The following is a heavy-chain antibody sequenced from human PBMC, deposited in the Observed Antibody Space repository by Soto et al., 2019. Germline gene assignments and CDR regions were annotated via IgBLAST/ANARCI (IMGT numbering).Heavy chain of an antibody. CDR3: ATSPGLPRGFDP. CDR2: IYYSGST. CDR1: GGSISSSSYY. V-gene: IGHV4-39*01. J-gene: IGHJ5*02. Sequence: QLQLQESGPGLVKPSETLSLTCTVSGGSISSSSYYWGWIRQPPGKGLEWIGSIYYSGSTYYNPSLKSRVTISVDTAKNQFSLKLSSVTAADTAVYYCATSPGLPRGFDPWGQGTLVTVSS.